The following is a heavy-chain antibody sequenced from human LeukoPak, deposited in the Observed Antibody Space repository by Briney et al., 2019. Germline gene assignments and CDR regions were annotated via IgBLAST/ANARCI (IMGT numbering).Heavy chain of an antibody. CDR3: ARHADYRTYYFDY. CDR1: GGSISSSSYY. CDR2: IYYSGST. D-gene: IGHD4-11*01. V-gene: IGHV4-39*01. Sequence: SETLSLTCTVSGGSISSSSYYWGWIRQPPGKGLEWIGSIYYSGSTYYNPSLKSRVTISVDTSKNQFSLKLSSVTAADTAVYYCARHADYRTYYFDYRGQGTLVTVSS. J-gene: IGHJ4*02.